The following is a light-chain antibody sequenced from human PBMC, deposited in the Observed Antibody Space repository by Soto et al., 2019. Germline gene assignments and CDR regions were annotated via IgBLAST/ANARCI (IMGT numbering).Light chain of an antibody. CDR3: SSYTTISTVV. CDR2: DVS. V-gene: IGLV2-14*03. J-gene: IGLJ2*01. CDR1: SSDIGGYHY. Sequence: QSALTQPASVSGSPGQSITISCTGTSSDIGGYHYVSWYQQHPGKAPQLMIYDVSNRPSGLSNRFSGSKSGNTASLTISGLQAEDAADYYCSSYTTISTVVFGGGTKLTVL.